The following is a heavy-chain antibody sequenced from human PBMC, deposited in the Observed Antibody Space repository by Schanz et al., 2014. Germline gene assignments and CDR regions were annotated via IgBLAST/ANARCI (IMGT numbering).Heavy chain of an antibody. D-gene: IGHD2-2*01. Sequence: QVQLVQSAPEVKKPGASVKVSCKASGYSFTTYGLNWVRQAPGQGLEWMGKINPSSGTTRIAQNFQGRLTVTRDTSTSTVNMELSSLRSEDTAVYYCARGGFFDSTSFDSWGQGTLXTVSP. J-gene: IGHJ4*02. V-gene: IGHV1-46*03. CDR1: GYSFTTYG. CDR3: ARGGFFDSTSFDS. CDR2: INPSSGTT.